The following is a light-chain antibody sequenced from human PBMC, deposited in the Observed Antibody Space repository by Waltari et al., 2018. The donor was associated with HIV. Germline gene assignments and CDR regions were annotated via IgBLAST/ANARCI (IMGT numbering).Light chain of an antibody. V-gene: IGLV3-10*01. Sequence: SYELTQPPSVSVSPGQTARITCPGDALPKKYAYWYQQRSGQAPVLVLNEDNKRPSGIPERFSGSSSGTMATLTISGAQVEDEADYSCFSTDSSGNHRVFGGGTKLTVL. CDR1: ALPKKY. J-gene: IGLJ3*02. CDR3: FSTDSSGNHRV. CDR2: EDN.